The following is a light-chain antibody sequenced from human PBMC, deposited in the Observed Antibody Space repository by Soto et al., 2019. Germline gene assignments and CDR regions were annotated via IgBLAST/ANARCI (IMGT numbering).Light chain of an antibody. V-gene: IGKV1-17*01. J-gene: IGKJ4*01. CDR2: AVS. Sequence: DIQMTQSPSSLSAPVGGRVTITCRASQGIRRDLGWYQQKPGKAPTRLIYAVSSLHSGVPSRFRGNGSETEITLPISSLQPEDSATYYCLQHNSYPLTFGGGTKVEIK. CDR3: LQHNSYPLT. CDR1: QGIRRD.